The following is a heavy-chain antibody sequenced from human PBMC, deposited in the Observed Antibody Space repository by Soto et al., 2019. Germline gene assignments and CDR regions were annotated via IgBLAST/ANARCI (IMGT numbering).Heavy chain of an antibody. V-gene: IGHV4-59*01. J-gene: IGHJ4*02. CDR3: ARAPRGNYGYPSYFAY. CDR1: GGSISSYY. Sequence: SETLSLTCTVSGGSISSYYWSWIRQPPGKGLEWIGYIYYSGSTNYNPSLKSRVTISVDTSKNQFSLKLSSATAADTAVYYCARAPRGNYGYPSYFAYWGQGTLVTVSS. D-gene: IGHD3-10*01. CDR2: IYYSGST.